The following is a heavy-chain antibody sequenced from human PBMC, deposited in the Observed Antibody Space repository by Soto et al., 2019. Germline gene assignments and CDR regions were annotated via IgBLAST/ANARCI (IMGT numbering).Heavy chain of an antibody. D-gene: IGHD6-19*01. CDR3: ATITVAGTPYYYMGV. CDR2: MYYSGST. V-gene: IGHV4-39*01. J-gene: IGHJ6*03. Sequence: QLQLQESGPGLVKPSETLSLTCTVSGGSISSSSYYWGWIRQPPGKGLEWIGNMYYSGSTYYNPSLKSRVTMSLDTSKNLFSLKLSSVTAADTAVYYCATITVAGTPYYYMGVWGKGTTVTVSS. CDR1: GGSISSSSYY.